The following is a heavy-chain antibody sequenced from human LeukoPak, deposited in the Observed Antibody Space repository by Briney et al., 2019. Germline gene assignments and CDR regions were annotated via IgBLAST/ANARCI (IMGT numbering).Heavy chain of an antibody. CDR2: IYYSGST. CDR1: DGSISDYY. V-gene: IGHV4-59*01. D-gene: IGHD4-17*01. CDR3: ARANADFTVRGLIDYYYYMDV. J-gene: IGHJ6*03. Sequence: PSETLSLTCTVSDGSISDYYWTWMRQSPGTGLEWIGCIYYSGSTNYSPSLKSRVTISVDTSKNQFSLRLSSVTVADTAVYYCARANADFTVRGLIDYYYYMDVWAKGTTVTVSS.